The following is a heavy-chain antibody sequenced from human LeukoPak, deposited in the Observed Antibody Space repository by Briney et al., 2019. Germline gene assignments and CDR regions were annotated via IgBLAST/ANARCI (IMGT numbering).Heavy chain of an antibody. CDR1: GGTFSSYA. V-gene: IGHV1-69*05. J-gene: IGHJ5*02. CDR3: ARATSHLDWFDP. CDR2: IISIFGTA. D-gene: IGHD3-3*02. Sequence: SVKVSCKASGGTFSSYAISWVRQAPGQGLEWMGGIISIFGTANYAQKFQGRVTITTDASTSTAYMELSSLRSEDTAVYYCARATSHLDWFDPWGQGTLVTVSS.